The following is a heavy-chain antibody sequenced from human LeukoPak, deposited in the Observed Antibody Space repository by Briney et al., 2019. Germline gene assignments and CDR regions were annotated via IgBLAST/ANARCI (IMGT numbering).Heavy chain of an antibody. D-gene: IGHD6-19*01. CDR3: AKGAGPPWFDP. Sequence: SETLSLTCTVSGDSISSGDYYWSWIRQPAGKGLEWIGRISSSGSTNYNPSLKSRVTISVDTSRNQFSMNLNSVTAADTAVYYCAKGAGPPWFDPWGQGTLVTVSS. J-gene: IGHJ5*02. CDR2: ISSSGST. CDR1: GDSISSGDYY. V-gene: IGHV4-61*02.